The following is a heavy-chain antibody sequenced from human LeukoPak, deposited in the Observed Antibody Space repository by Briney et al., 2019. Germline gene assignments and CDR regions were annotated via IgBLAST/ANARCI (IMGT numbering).Heavy chain of an antibody. D-gene: IGHD2-2*02. J-gene: IGHJ4*02. CDR1: GGSISSYY. CDR2: IYYTGNS. V-gene: IGHV4-59*08. CDR3: ARRYTNSWFFDY. Sequence: PSETLSLTCTVSGGSISSYYWSWIRQPPGKGLEWLGYIYYTGNSNYNPSLESRVTMSLDTSTNQFSLRLSSVTAADTAVYYCARRYTNSWFFDYWGQGALVTVSS.